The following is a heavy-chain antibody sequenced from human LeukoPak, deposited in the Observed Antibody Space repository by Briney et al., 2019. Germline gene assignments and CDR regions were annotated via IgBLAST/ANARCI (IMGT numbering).Heavy chain of an antibody. Sequence: ASVKVSCKASGYTFTGFYMHWVRQAPGQGLEWMGIINPSGGSTSYAQKFQGRVTMTRDTSTSTVYMELSSLRSEDTAVYYCSLDNPAGWVLWGQGTMVTVSS. D-gene: IGHD1-14*01. CDR1: GYTFTGFY. CDR3: SLDNPAGWVL. CDR2: INPSGGST. J-gene: IGHJ3*01. V-gene: IGHV1-46*03.